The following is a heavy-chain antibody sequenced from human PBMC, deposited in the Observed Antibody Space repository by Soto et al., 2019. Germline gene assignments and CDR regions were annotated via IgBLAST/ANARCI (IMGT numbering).Heavy chain of an antibody. Sequence: SETLSLTCTVSGGSISSYYWSWIRQPPGKGLEWIGYIYYSGSTNYNPSLKSRVTISVETSKNQFSLKLTSVTAADTAVYYCARTDCSSTSCPWRRFDPWGQGTLVTVSS. CDR3: ARTDCSSTSCPWRRFDP. V-gene: IGHV4-59*01. D-gene: IGHD2-2*01. J-gene: IGHJ5*02. CDR2: IYYSGST. CDR1: GGSISSYY.